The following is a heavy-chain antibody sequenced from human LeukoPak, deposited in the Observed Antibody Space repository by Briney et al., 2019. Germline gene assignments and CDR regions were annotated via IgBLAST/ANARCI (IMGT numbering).Heavy chain of an antibody. CDR3: AQWCSDAFDI. CDR2: INHSGST. CDR1: GGSFSGYY. J-gene: IGHJ3*02. D-gene: IGHD2-15*01. V-gene: IGHV4-34*01. Sequence: SETLSLTCAVYGGSFSGYYWSWIRQPPGKGLEWIGEINHSGSTNYNPSLKSRVTISIYTSKNHFSLKLSSVTAADTAVYYCAQWCSDAFDIWGQGTVVTVSS.